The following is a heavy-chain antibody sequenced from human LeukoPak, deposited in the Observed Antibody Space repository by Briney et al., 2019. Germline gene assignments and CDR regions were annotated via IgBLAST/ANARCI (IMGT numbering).Heavy chain of an antibody. J-gene: IGHJ3*02. CDR3: ARGFYASGPDDAFDI. V-gene: IGHV1-18*01. D-gene: IGHD3-10*01. Sequence: ASVKVSCKASGYTFTSYGISWVRQAPGQGLEWMGWTSAYNDNTNYAQQFQGRVTMTTDTSTSTAYLELRSLRSDDSAVYYCARGFYASGPDDAFDIWGQGTMVTVSS. CDR1: GYTFTSYG. CDR2: TSAYNDNT.